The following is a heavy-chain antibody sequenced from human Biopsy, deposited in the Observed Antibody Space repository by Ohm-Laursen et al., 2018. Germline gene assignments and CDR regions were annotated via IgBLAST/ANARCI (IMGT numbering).Heavy chain of an antibody. CDR3: VREPKTGTAEAWYFDL. CDR1: GASVKTSGYF. CDR2: ISYNERT. J-gene: IGHJ2*01. Sequence: SQTLSLTWSVSGASVKTSGYFWAWIRQRPGKGLEWIGYISYNERTHYNPSLTSRLAISFDTSNNRISLQLRSVSVADTAVYYCVREPKTGTAEAWYFDLWGRGSPVTVSS. V-gene: IGHV4-31*02. D-gene: IGHD3-9*01.